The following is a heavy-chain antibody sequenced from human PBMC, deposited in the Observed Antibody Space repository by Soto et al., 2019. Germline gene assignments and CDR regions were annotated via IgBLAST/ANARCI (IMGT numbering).Heavy chain of an antibody. CDR2: ISYDGSNK. J-gene: IGHJ4*02. CDR3: AKDHYYYGSGGYYNPDY. CDR1: GFTFSSYG. Sequence: RILSCAASGFTFSSYGMHWVRQAPGKGLEWVAVISYDGSNKYYADSVKGRFTISRDNSKNTLYLQMNSLRAEDTAVYYCAKDHYYYGSGGYYNPDYWGQGTLVTVSS. V-gene: IGHV3-30*18. D-gene: IGHD3-10*01.